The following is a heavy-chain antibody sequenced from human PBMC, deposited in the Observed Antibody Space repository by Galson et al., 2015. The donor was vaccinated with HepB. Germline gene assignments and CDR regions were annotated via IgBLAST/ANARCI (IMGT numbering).Heavy chain of an antibody. J-gene: IGHJ5*02. V-gene: IGHV3-48*04. CDR3: ARDRGVSFDP. CDR2: ISSSSSTI. Sequence: SLRLSCAASGFTFSSYSMNWVRQAPGKGLEWVSYISSSSSTIYYADSVKGRFTISRDNAKNSLYLQMNSLRAEDTAVYYCARDRGVSFDPWGLGTLVTVSS. CDR1: GFTFSSYS. D-gene: IGHD3-10*01.